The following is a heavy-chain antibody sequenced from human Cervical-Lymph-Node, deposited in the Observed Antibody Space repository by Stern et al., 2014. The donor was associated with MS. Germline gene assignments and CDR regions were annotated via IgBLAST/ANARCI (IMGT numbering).Heavy chain of an antibody. Sequence: QVQLQESGPGLVKPSETLSLTCTVSGGSINSNSYYWGWIRQPPGKGLEWIGSIYYSGSTHYNPSLKSRVTTTVDTSKRLFSLKLSSVTAADTAVYYCVLGGTSDWRNHWGQGILVTVSS. J-gene: IGHJ5*02. CDR3: VLGGTSDWRNH. CDR1: GGSINSNSYY. V-gene: IGHV4-39*01. D-gene: IGHD2-21*02. CDR2: IYYSGST.